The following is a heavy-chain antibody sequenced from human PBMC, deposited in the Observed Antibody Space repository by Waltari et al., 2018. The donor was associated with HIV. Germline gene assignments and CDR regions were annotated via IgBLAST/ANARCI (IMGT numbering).Heavy chain of an antibody. J-gene: IGHJ4*02. Sequence: EVQLVESGGGLVQPGGSLRLSCVGSGFIFSTSWRTWVRQAPGKGLEWVSNIKQDGREKNYVDSVAGRFSISRDNANNSLYLQLNSLRDEDTAVYYCARVYSSTTGRALDYWGQGALVTVSS. CDR3: ARVYSSTTGRALDY. D-gene: IGHD2-2*01. CDR1: GFIFSTSW. CDR2: IKQDGREK. V-gene: IGHV3-7*01.